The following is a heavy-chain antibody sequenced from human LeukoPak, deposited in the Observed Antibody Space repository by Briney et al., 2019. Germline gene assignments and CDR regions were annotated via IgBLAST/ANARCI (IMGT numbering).Heavy chain of an antibody. Sequence: EASVKVSCKASGYTFTSYDINWVRQATGQGLEWMGWMNPNSGNTGYAQKFQGRVTMTRNTSISTAYMELSSLRSEVTAVYYCARERVGTRYFDLWGRGTLVTVSS. D-gene: IGHD2-2*01. CDR1: GYTFTSYD. CDR2: MNPNSGNT. J-gene: IGHJ2*01. CDR3: ARERVGTRYFDL. V-gene: IGHV1-8*01.